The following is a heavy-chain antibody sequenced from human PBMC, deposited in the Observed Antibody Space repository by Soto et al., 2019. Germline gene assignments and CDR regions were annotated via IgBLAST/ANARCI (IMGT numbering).Heavy chain of an antibody. CDR2: IYHSGST. CDR3: ARDNGYSYGYNLDH. Sequence: SETLSLTCAVSGGSISSGGYSWSWIRQPPGKGLEWIGYIYHSGSTYYNPSLKSRVTISVDRSKNQFSLKLTSVTAADTAVYYCARDNGYSYGYNLDHWGQGTLVTVSS. D-gene: IGHD5-18*01. V-gene: IGHV4-30-2*01. CDR1: GGSISSGGYS. J-gene: IGHJ4*02.